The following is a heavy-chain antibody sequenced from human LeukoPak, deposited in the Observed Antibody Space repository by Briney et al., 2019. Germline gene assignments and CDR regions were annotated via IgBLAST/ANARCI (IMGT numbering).Heavy chain of an antibody. J-gene: IGHJ2*01. D-gene: IGHD6-19*01. CDR1: GYTFTSYY. Sequence: GASVKVSCKASGYTFTSYYMHWVRQAPGQGLEWMGIINPSGGSTSYAQKFQGRVTMTRDMSTSTDYMELSSLRSEDTAVYYCARDKGDSSGWYSGWYFDLWGRGTLVTVSS. CDR3: ARDKGDSSGWYSGWYFDL. V-gene: IGHV1-46*01. CDR2: INPSGGST.